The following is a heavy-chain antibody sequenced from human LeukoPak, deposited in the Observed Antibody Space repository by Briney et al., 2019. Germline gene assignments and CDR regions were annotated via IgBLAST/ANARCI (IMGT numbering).Heavy chain of an antibody. V-gene: IGHV4-59*01. CDR1: GGSISSYY. CDR2: IYYSGST. Sequence: SETLSLTCTVSGGSISSYYWTWIRQPPGRGLEWIGYIYYSGSTNYNPSLKSRVTISVDTSKNQFSLKLTSVTAADTAVYYCARPQYGDYYYGMDVWGQGTTVTVS. J-gene: IGHJ6*02. CDR3: ARPQYGDYYYGMDV. D-gene: IGHD4-17*01.